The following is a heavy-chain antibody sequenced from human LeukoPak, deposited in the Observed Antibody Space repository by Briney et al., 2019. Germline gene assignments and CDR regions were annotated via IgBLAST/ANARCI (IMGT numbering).Heavy chain of an antibody. J-gene: IGHJ4*02. CDR2: ITSSSTYI. CDR1: GFTFSSYS. D-gene: IGHD3-10*01. Sequence: PGGSLRLSCAASGFTFSSYSMNWVRQAPGKGLEWVSSITSSSTYIFYADSLKGRFTISRDNAKNSVYLQMNSLRAEDTAVYYCARDRGVGSWGQGTLVTVSS. V-gene: IGHV3-21*01. CDR3: ARDRGVGS.